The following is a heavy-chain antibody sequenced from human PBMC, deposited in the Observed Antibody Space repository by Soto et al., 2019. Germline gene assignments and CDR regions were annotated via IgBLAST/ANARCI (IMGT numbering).Heavy chain of an antibody. Sequence: EVQLVESGGGLVQPGGSLRLSCAASGFTVSSNYMSWVRQAPGKGLEWVSVIYSGGSTYYADSVKGRFTISRDNSKNTLYLQMNSLRAEDTAVYYWARGSSWYRLDYWGQGTLVTVSS. CDR1: GFTVSSNY. CDR2: IYSGGST. D-gene: IGHD6-13*01. J-gene: IGHJ4*02. CDR3: ARGSSWYRLDY. V-gene: IGHV3-66*01.